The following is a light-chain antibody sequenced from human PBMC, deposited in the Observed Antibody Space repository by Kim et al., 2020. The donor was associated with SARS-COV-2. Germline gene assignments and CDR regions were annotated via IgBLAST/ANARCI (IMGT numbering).Light chain of an antibody. Sequence: EIVMTQSPATLPVSPGERAALFCRASLSITSNLAWYQQKPGQAPRLLFYDASTRATGVPARFSGSGSGTEFTLTISSLQSEDFAVYYCQQYYNWPPITFGQGTRLEIK. CDR2: DAS. V-gene: IGKV3-15*01. CDR3: QQYYNWPPIT. CDR1: LSITSN. J-gene: IGKJ5*01.